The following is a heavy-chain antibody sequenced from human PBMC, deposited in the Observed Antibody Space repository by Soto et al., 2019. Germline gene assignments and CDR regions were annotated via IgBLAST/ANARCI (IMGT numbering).Heavy chain of an antibody. D-gene: IGHD7-27*01. J-gene: IGHJ4*02. Sequence: QVQLQESGPGLVKPSETLSLTCTVSGGSISSYYWSWIRQPPGKGLEWIGYIYYSRSTDYDPSLTSRATLSADTSKNQFSLKLSSVTAADTAVYYCARRWGTYFDFWGQGTLVTVSS. CDR1: GGSISSYY. V-gene: IGHV4-59*01. CDR2: IYYSRST. CDR3: ARRWGTYFDF.